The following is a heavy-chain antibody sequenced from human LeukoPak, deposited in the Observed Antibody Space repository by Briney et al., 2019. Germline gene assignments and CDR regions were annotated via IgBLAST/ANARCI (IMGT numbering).Heavy chain of an antibody. V-gene: IGHV3-23*01. CDR3: AKGLSRGGDAFDI. Sequence: GALRLSCAASRFTFSSYGMSWVRQAPGPRLEWVSAISGSGGSTYYADSVKGRFTISRDNSKNTLYLQMNSLRAEDTAVYYCAKGLSRGGDAFDIWGQGTMVTVSS. CDR2: ISGSGGST. CDR1: RFTFSSYG. J-gene: IGHJ3*02.